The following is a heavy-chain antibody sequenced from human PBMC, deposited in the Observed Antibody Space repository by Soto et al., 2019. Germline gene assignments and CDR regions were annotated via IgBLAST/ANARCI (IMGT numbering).Heavy chain of an antibody. J-gene: IGHJ3*02. CDR2: IYSGGST. CDR3: ARGGYYYDSSGYYYVI. V-gene: IGHV3-66*01. D-gene: IGHD3-22*01. CDR1: GFPVSSSY. Sequence: GGSLRLSCAASGFPVSSSYMSWVRQAPGKGLEWVSVIYSGGSTYYADSVKGRFTISRDNSKNTLYLQMNSLRDEDTAVYYCARGGYYYDSSGYYYVIRGQGTMVTVSS.